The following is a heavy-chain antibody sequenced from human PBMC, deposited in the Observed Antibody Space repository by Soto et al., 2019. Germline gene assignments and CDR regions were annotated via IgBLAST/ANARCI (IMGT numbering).Heavy chain of an antibody. CDR2: ISGSGGDT. CDR1: GFTFGTYA. J-gene: IGHJ3*02. V-gene: IGHV3-23*01. CDR3: ARKLYYKSGNYHPYVFYM. Sequence: EVQLLESGGGLVQPGGSLRLSCAASGFTFGTYAVNWVRQAPGKGREWVSVISGSGGDTKYADSVKDQFTISRDNSKNTLYLQMNSLTVDHPAVYYCARKLYYKSGNYHPYVFYMWGQGTMVTVS. D-gene: IGHD3-10*01.